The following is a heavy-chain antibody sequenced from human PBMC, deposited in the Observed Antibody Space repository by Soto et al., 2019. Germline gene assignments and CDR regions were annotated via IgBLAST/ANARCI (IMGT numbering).Heavy chain of an antibody. D-gene: IGHD5-18*01. V-gene: IGHV1-69*15. CDR2: IIPIFGST. CDR1: GGTFSNYA. CDR3: AKDGGKDGYFGNWFDP. J-gene: IGHJ5*02. Sequence: QVQLLQSGAEVKKPGSSVKVSCKASGGTFSNYAITWVRQAPGQGLEWLGRIIPIFGSTNFAQKFQGRVTLTADESTTKVYMELSSLRSDDTAGYFCAKDGGKDGYFGNWFDPWGQGTLVTVSS.